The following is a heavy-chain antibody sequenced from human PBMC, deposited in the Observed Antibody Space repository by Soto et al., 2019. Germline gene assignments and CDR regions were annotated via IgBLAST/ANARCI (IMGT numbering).Heavy chain of an antibody. CDR3: ARDRYCSGGSCRKNWFDP. V-gene: IGHV4-59*01. CDR1: GGSISSSY. J-gene: IGHJ5*02. Sequence: SETLSLTCTVSGGSISSSYWSWIRQPPGKGLEWLAYIYDDGSANYNPSLKSRATISLDMSKNQFSLKLTSVTAADTAVYYCARDRYCSGGSCRKNWFDPWGQGTLVTVSS. D-gene: IGHD2-15*01. CDR2: IYDDGSA.